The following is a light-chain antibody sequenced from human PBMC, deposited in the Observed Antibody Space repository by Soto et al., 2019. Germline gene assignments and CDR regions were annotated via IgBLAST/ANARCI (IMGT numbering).Light chain of an antibody. V-gene: IGKV3-20*01. CDR2: GAS. Sequence: EIVLTQSPGTLSLSPGERATLSCRASQSVSSSYLAWYQQQPGQAPRLLIYGASSRATGIPDRFSGSGSGTDFTVTSSILEAEDFAGYYCKQYGRSPKYTVGQGAKLEI. CDR1: QSVSSSY. J-gene: IGKJ2*01. CDR3: KQYGRSPKYT.